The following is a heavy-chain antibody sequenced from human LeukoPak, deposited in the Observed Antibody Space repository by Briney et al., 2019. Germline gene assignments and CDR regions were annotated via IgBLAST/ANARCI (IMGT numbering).Heavy chain of an antibody. Sequence: GGSLRLSCAASGFTFSSYSMNWVRQAPGKGLEWVSSISSSSSYIYYADSVKGRFTISRDNAKNSLYLQMDSLRAEDTAVYYCARANYYDSSGYYYWGQGTLVTVSS. CDR2: ISSSSSYI. V-gene: IGHV3-21*01. CDR1: GFTFSSYS. CDR3: ARANYYDSSGYYY. D-gene: IGHD3-22*01. J-gene: IGHJ4*02.